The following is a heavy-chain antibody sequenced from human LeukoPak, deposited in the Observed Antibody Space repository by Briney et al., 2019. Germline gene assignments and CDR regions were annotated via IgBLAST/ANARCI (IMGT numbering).Heavy chain of an antibody. V-gene: IGHV3-11*04. CDR1: GFTFSDYY. D-gene: IGHD3-22*01. CDR3: ATRYCDSSLTDY. CDR2: ISSSGSTI. Sequence: GGSLRLSCAASGFTFSDYYMSWIRQAPGKGLEWVSYISSSGSTIYYVDSVKGRFTISRDNAKNSLYLQMNSLRAEDTAVYYCATRYCDSSLTDYWGQGTLVTVSS. J-gene: IGHJ4*02.